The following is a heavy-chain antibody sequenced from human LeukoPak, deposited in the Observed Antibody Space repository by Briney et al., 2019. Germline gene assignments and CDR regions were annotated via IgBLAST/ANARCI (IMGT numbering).Heavy chain of an antibody. V-gene: IGHV4-4*09. CDR3: ARHHLTGYLI. Sequence: SGPTLVNPTQTLTLTCTFSGFSLSTSGVGVGWIRQPPGKALEWIGYIYTSGNTNYNPSLKSRVTISVDTSKNQFSLKLSSVTAADTAVYYCARHHLTGYLIWGQGTLVTVSS. J-gene: IGHJ4*02. D-gene: IGHD3-9*01. CDR2: IYTSGNT. CDR1: GFSLSTSGVG.